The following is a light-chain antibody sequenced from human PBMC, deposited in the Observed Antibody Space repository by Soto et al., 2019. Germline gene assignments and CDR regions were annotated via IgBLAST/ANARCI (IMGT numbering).Light chain of an antibody. CDR3: QQRSNWPPET. CDR1: QSVSSY. J-gene: IGKJ5*01. Sequence: EIVLTQSPAALSLSPGERATLSCRASQSVSSYSAWYQQKPGQAPRLLIYDASNRATGIPARFSGSGSGTDFTLTISSLEPEDFAVYYCQQRSNWPPETFGQGTRLEIK. CDR2: DAS. V-gene: IGKV3-11*01.